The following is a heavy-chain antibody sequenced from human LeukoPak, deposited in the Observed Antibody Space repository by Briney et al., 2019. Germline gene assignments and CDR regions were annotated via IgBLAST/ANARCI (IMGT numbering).Heavy chain of an antibody. J-gene: IGHJ4*02. Sequence: SVKVSCKASGGTFSSYAISWVRQAPGQGLEWMGRIIPILGIANYAQKFQGRVTITADKSASTAYMELSSLRSEDTAVYYCARDSSGSSIDYWGQGTLVTVSS. V-gene: IGHV1-69*04. CDR2: IIPILGIA. CDR3: ARDSSGSSIDY. CDR1: GGTFSSYA. D-gene: IGHD3-10*01.